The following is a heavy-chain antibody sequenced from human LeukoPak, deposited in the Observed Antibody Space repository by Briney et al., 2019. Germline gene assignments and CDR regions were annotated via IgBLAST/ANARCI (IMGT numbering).Heavy chain of an antibody. J-gene: IGHJ4*02. CDR2: IYYSGST. D-gene: IGHD4-17*01. CDR1: GGSISSGGYY. V-gene: IGHV4-31*03. CDR3: AGGDYVPPPAAYYFDY. Sequence: SETLSLTCTVSGGSISSGGYYWSWIRQHPGKGLEWIGYIYYSGSTYYNPSLKSRVTISVDTSKNQFSLKLSSVTAADTAVYYCAGGDYVPPPAAYYFDYWGQGTLVTVSS.